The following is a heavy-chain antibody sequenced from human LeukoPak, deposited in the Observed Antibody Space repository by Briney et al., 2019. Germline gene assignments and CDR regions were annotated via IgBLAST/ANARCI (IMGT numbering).Heavy chain of an antibody. CDR2: ISGSGGST. Sequence: GGSLRLSCAASGFTFSSYAMSWVRQAPGKGLEWVSAISGSGGSTYYADSVKGRFTISRDNSKNTLYLQMNSLRAEDTAVYYCARGVRWADTFTGYYLSGFDHWGQGTLVPVSS. D-gene: IGHD3-9*01. CDR1: GFTFSSYA. CDR3: ARGVRWADTFTGYYLSGFDH. J-gene: IGHJ4*02. V-gene: IGHV3-23*01.